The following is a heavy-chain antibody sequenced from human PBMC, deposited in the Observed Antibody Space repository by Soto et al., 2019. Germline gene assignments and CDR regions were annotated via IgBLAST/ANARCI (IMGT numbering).Heavy chain of an antibody. V-gene: IGHV3-30*18. Sequence: PGGSLRLSCAASGFTFSSFGMHWVRQAPGKGLEWVAVISYDGSNKYYADSVKGRFTISRDNSKNTLYLQMNSMTAEDTAVYDCAKDGEVGAPGYWGQGTLVTVSS. J-gene: IGHJ4*02. D-gene: IGHD1-26*01. CDR1: GFTFSSFG. CDR2: ISYDGSNK. CDR3: AKDGEVGAPGY.